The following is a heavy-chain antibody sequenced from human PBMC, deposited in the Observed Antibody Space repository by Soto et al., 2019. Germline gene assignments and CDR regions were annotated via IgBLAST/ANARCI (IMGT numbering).Heavy chain of an antibody. CDR1: GGTLSNFA. CDR3: XXXXXXXXXXGMDV. CDR2: FIPIVGMA. J-gene: IGHJ6*02. V-gene: IGHV1-69*04. Sequence: QVQLVQSGSEVKKPGSSVKVSCKASGGTLSNFAISWVRQAPGQGLEWVGTFIPIVGMAKYGQNFQGRVTISADQXXXXXXXXXXXXXXXXXXXXXXXXXXXXXXXXGMDVWGQGTTVTVSS.